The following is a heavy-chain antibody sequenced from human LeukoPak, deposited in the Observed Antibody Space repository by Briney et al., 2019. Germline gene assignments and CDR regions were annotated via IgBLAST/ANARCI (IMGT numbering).Heavy chain of an antibody. CDR3: ARVGYDFCMTCVDDAFDI. Sequence: PSETLSLTCTVSGGSISSGGYYWSWIRQHPGKGLEWIGYIYYSGSTYYNPSLKSRVTISVDTSKNQFSLKLSSVTAADTAVYYCARVGYDFCMTCVDDAFDIWGQGTMVTVSS. V-gene: IGHV4-31*03. D-gene: IGHD3-3*01. CDR1: GGSISSGGYY. J-gene: IGHJ3*02. CDR2: IYYSGST.